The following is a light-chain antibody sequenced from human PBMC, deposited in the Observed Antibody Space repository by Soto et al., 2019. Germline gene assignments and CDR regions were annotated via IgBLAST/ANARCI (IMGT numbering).Light chain of an antibody. J-gene: IGKJ1*01. V-gene: IGKV3-11*01. CDR1: QSISSY. CDR3: QQLTDWPPQWT. Sequence: MLKQSPDTLSLPPGERATLSCRASQSISSYLAWYQQKPGQAPRLLIYDASGRATGIPARFSGSGSGTDFTLTISSLEPEDFAVYYCQQLTDWPPQWTFGQGTKVDTK. CDR2: DAS.